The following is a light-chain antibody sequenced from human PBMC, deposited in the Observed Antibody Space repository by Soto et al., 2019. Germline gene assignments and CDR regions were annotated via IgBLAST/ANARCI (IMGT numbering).Light chain of an antibody. CDR3: QQSYSTAIFS. Sequence: DIQMTQSPSSLSASVGDRVTITCRASQSISSYLNWYQQKPGKATKLLIYAASSLQSGVPSRFSGSESGTDFTLAISSLQPEDITTCYWQQSYSTAIFSFGPRTKVDI. V-gene: IGKV1-39*01. CDR2: AAS. CDR1: QSISSY. J-gene: IGKJ3*01.